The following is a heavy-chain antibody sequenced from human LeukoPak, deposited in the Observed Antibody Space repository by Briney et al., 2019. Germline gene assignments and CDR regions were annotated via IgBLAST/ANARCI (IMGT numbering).Heavy chain of an antibody. CDR2: VSRFGGTT. Sequence: GGSLRLSCAASGFTFDSYAMSWVRQAPGKGLEWVSAVSRFGGTTYYADSAKGRFTISRDNSNNTVYLQMNSLRAEDTAVYYCARDFLEMARSPFDYWGQGTLVTVSS. CDR3: ARDFLEMARSPFDY. V-gene: IGHV3-23*01. J-gene: IGHJ4*02. D-gene: IGHD5-24*01. CDR1: GFTFDSYA.